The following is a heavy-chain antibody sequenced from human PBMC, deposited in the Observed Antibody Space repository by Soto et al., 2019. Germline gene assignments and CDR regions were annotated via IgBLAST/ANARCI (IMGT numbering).Heavy chain of an antibody. Sequence: LRLSCAASGFTFSSYGMHWVRQAPGKGLEWVAVISYDGSNKYYADSVKGRFTISRDNSKNTLYLQMNSLRAEDTAVYYCAKASRKYFDWLFPVDYWGQGTLVTVSS. V-gene: IGHV3-30*18. J-gene: IGHJ4*02. CDR2: ISYDGSNK. CDR1: GFTFSSYG. D-gene: IGHD3-9*01. CDR3: AKASRKYFDWLFPVDY.